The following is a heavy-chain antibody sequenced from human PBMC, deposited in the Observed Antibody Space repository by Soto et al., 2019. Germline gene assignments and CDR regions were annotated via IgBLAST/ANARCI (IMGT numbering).Heavy chain of an antibody. CDR3: ARETNGMDV. Sequence: GASVKVSCKASGYTLASYGSMWVRQAPGQGLEWMGWISAYNGNTNYAQKFQGWVTMTRDTSISTAYMELNRLKSDDTAVYFCARETNGMDVWGQGTTVTVSS. CDR1: GYTLASYG. V-gene: IGHV1-18*01. CDR2: ISAYNGNT. J-gene: IGHJ6*02.